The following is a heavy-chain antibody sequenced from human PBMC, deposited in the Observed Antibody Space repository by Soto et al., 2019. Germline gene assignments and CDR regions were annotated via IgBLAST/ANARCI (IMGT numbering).Heavy chain of an antibody. J-gene: IGHJ4*02. CDR3: ARDAIEGAGAFDY. D-gene: IGHD6-19*01. Sequence: QVQLVQSGAEVKKPGASVKVSCTASGYTYFSYGISWVRQAPGQGLEWLGWISAFNAKTNYAPKFQARVTLTTDASTSTAAMELRCLRSDDTAVYFCARDAIEGAGAFDYWGQGALVIVSS. V-gene: IGHV1-18*04. CDR1: GYTYFSYG. CDR2: ISAFNAKT.